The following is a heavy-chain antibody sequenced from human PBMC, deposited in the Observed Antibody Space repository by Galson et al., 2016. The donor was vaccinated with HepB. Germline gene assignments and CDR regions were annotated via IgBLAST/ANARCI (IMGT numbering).Heavy chain of an antibody. V-gene: IGHV4-38-2*01. Sequence: SETLSLTCPVSGYSISSNYYWGWIRQPPGKGLEWIGSVYHTGYTYDNPSVKNRVTISVDTSKNQFSLKLSSVTAADTAIYHCARQSLTTMVWASPGPRKVPADKFDYWGQGTSVTVSS. J-gene: IGHJ4*02. CDR2: VYHTGYT. D-gene: IGHD3-10*01. CDR1: GYSISSNYY. CDR3: ARQSLTTMVWASPGPRKVPADKFDY.